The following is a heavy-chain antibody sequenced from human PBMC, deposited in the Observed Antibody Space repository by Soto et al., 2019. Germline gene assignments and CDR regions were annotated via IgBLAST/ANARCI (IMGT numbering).Heavy chain of an antibody. CDR2: XNXXXGXT. CDR3: ARDSIAVYYYGMDV. CDR1: GSTFTGYY. Sequence: GASVKVSCKASGSTFTGYYMHWVRQAPGQGLEWMXWXNXXXGXTXXXQXXEXRVTMTRDTSISTAYMELRRLRSDDTAVYYCARDSIAVYYYGMDVWGQGTTVTVSS. V-gene: IGHV1-2*02. D-gene: IGHD6-19*01. J-gene: IGHJ6*02.